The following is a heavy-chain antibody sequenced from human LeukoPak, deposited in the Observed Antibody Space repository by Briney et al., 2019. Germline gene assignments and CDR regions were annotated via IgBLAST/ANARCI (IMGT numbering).Heavy chain of an antibody. Sequence: PSETLSLTCSVSGGSISSGSYYWSWIRQPAGKGLEWIGRIYTSGSTNYNPSLKSRVTMSFDASNNQFSLRLSSVTAADTGVYYCAGVTTGGYYNYWGQGTLVTVSS. CDR3: AGVTTGGYYNY. CDR1: GGSISSGSYY. CDR2: IYTSGST. D-gene: IGHD3-22*01. V-gene: IGHV4-61*02. J-gene: IGHJ4*02.